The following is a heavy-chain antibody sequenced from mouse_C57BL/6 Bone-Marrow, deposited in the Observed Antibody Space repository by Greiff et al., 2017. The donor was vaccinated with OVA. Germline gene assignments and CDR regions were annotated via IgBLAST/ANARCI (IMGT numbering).Heavy chain of an antibody. Sequence: VQLQQPGAELVRPGTSVKLSCKASGYTFTSYWMHWVKQRPGQGLEWIGVIYPSDSYTNYNQKFKGKATLTVDTSSSTAYMQLSSLTSEDSAVYYCARRGSDAFDYWGQGPTLTVSS. CDR3: ARRGSDAFDY. CDR2: IYPSDSYT. CDR1: GYTFTSYW. J-gene: IGHJ2*01. V-gene: IGHV1-59*01. D-gene: IGHD1-1*02.